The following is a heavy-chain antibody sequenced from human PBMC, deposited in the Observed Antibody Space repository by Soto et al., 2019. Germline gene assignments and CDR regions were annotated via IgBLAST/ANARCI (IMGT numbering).Heavy chain of an antibody. Sequence: QVQLVQSGAEVKKHGSSVKVSCKASGGTFSSYAISWVRQAPGQGLEWMGGILPSFGTANYAQKFQGRVTITGDEATSTAYMELSSLRSEDTAVYYCARDLGQYDDSSGYYPFAYWGKGTLCTVSS. V-gene: IGHV1-69*01. CDR1: GGTFSSYA. J-gene: IGHJ4*02. CDR3: ARDLGQYDDSSGYYPFAY. D-gene: IGHD3-22*01. CDR2: ILPSFGTA.